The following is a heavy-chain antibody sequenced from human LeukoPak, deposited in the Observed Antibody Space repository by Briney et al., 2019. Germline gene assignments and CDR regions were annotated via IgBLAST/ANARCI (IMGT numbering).Heavy chain of an antibody. D-gene: IGHD6-19*01. V-gene: IGHV3-15*01. CDR2: IKSKADGETT. CDR3: ATAPGVGSGWYAEGFDY. J-gene: IGHJ4*02. CDR1: GFTFSNAW. Sequence: GGSLRLSCAASGFTFSNAWMSWVRQAPGKGLEWVGRIKSKADGETTDYAAPVKGRFAISRDDSKDTLYLQMNSLKTEDTAVYYCATAPGVGSGWYAEGFDYWGQGTLVTVSS.